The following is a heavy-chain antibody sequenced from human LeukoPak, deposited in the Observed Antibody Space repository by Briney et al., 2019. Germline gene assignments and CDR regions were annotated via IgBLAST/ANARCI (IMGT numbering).Heavy chain of an antibody. D-gene: IGHD3-3*01. J-gene: IGHJ4*02. CDR3: ARGDVRNWRNYYDH. V-gene: IGHV4-59*01. CDR1: GGSMTTYY. CDR2: IYYSGNT. Sequence: SETLSLTCTVSGGSMTTYYWSWIRQPPGKGLEWMGYIYYSGNTNYNPSLNGRVTISLDTSKKQFSLKLTSVGAADTVVYYCARGDVRNWRNYYDHWGQGTLVTVSS.